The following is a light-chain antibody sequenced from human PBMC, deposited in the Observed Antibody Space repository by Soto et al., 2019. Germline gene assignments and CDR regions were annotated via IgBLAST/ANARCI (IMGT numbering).Light chain of an antibody. CDR2: GAS. Sequence: EIVMTQSPAPLSVSPGERATLSCRASQSVYNNLAWYQQKPGQAPRLLIYGASTRATGIPARFNGSGSGTEFTLAISSLQSEDVAVYYCQQRHNWRDTLGQGTRLEIK. CDR3: QQRHNWRDT. CDR1: QSVYNN. J-gene: IGKJ5*01. V-gene: IGKV3-15*01.